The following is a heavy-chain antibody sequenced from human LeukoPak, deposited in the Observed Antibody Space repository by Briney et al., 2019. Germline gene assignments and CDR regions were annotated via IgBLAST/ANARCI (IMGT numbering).Heavy chain of an antibody. V-gene: IGHV4-59*01. CDR2: IYYSGST. CDR1: GGSINSYY. J-gene: IGHJ4*02. D-gene: IGHD6-13*01. Sequence: SETLSLTCTVSGGSINSYYWSWIRQPPGKGLEWIGYIYYSGSTNYNTSLKSRVTISVDTSKNQFSLRLSSVTAADTAVYYCARVTGYMTEDYFDYWGQGTLITVSS. CDR3: ARVTGYMTEDYFDY.